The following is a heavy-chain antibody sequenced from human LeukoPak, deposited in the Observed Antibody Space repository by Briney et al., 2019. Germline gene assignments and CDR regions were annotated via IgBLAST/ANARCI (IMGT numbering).Heavy chain of an antibody. D-gene: IGHD2-2*01. CDR1: GYSISSGYY. V-gene: IGHV4-38-2*01. J-gene: IGHJ3*02. CDR2: ICHSGST. Sequence: PSETLSLTCPVSGYSISSGYYWGWIRQPPGKGLEWIGSICHSGSTYYNPSLKSRVTISVDTSKNQFSLKLTSVTAADTAVYYCARLRGIDCRSTSCSRLDAFDIWGQGTMVTVSS. CDR3: ARLRGIDCRSTSCSRLDAFDI.